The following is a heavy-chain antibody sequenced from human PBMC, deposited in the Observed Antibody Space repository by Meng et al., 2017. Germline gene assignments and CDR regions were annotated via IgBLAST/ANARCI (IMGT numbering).Heavy chain of an antibody. CDR3: ARDEDISAAGKLFGDY. Sequence: QVRPVESGAEVKKPGASVKVSCKPSGYNFPDYYIHWVRRAPGQGLEWMGRINPKSGDTHYAQKFQARVTMTGDTSISTAYMELSGLRSDDTAMYYCARDEDISAAGKLFGDYWGQGTLVTVSS. V-gene: IGHV1-2*06. D-gene: IGHD6-13*01. J-gene: IGHJ4*02. CDR1: GYNFPDYY. CDR2: INPKSGDT.